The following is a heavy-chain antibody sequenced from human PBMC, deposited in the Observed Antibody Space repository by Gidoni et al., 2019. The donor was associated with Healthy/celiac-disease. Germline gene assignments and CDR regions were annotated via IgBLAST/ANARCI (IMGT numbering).Heavy chain of an antibody. V-gene: IGHV3-48*02. D-gene: IGHD3-3*01. CDR3: ARDRGEDDFWSGYRKGIDP. CDR1: GFTFSSYS. J-gene: IGHJ5*02. CDR2: ISSSSSTI. Sequence: EVQLVESGGGLVQPGGSLRLSCAASGFTFSSYSMNWVRQAPGKGLEWVSYISSSSSTIYYADSVKGRFTISRDNAKNSLYLQMNSLRDEDTAVYYCARDRGEDDFWSGYRKGIDPWGQGTLVTVSS.